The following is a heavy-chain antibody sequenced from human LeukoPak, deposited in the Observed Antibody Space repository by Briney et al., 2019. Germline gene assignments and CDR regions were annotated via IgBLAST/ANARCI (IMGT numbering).Heavy chain of an antibody. V-gene: IGHV3-21*01. CDR2: ISSTSSYI. CDR1: GFTFSTYS. CDR3: ARDLSPSAQPYYFDY. Sequence: PGGSLRLSCAASGFTFSTYSMNWVRQAPGKGLEWVSSISSTSSYIYYADSVKGRFTISRDNAKNSLYLQMNSLRAEDTAVYYCARDLSPSAQPYYFDYWGQGTLVTVSS. D-gene: IGHD1-14*01. J-gene: IGHJ4*02.